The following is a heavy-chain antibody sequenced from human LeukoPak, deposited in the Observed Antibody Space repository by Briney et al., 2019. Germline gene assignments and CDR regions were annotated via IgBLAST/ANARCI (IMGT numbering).Heavy chain of an antibody. CDR1: GFTFSSYS. CDR3: ARALPTTVTPFDY. V-gene: IGHV3-21*01. CDR2: ISSSSSYI. Sequence: GGSLRLSCAASGFTFSSYSMNWVRQAPGKGLEWVSSISSSSSYIYYADSVKGRFTISRDNAKNSLYLQMNSLRAEDTAVYYCARALPTTVTPFDYWGQGTLVTVSS. D-gene: IGHD4-17*01. J-gene: IGHJ4*02.